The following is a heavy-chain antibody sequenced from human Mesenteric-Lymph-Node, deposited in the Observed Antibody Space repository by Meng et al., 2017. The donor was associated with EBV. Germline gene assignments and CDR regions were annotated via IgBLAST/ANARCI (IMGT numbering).Heavy chain of an antibody. V-gene: IGHV4-59*11. D-gene: IGHD5-18*01. CDR3: AREGGHSYGLFLDN. Sequence: QGQLQDSGPGLGKPPGTLSLTCAVSGDSLSGHSWSWVRQSPGKGLEWIGRIYSSGTTTYHPSLKTRVTISVDTSRNQFSLKLTSVTAADTATYYCAREGGHSYGLFLDNWGQGTLVTVSS. J-gene: IGHJ4*02. CDR2: IYSSGTT. CDR1: GDSLSGHS.